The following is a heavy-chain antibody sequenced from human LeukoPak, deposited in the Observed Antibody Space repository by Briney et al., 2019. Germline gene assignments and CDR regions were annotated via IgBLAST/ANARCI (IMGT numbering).Heavy chain of an antibody. CDR1: GGSISSYY. CDR2: IYYSGST. V-gene: IGHV4-59*01. CDR3: ARVDMFAISY. Sequence: SETLSLTCTVSGGSISSYYWSWIRQPPGKGLEWIGYIYYSGSTNYNPSLKNRVTISVDTSKNQFSLKLSSVTAADTAVYYCARVDMFAISYWGQGTLVTVSS. D-gene: IGHD2-8*01. J-gene: IGHJ4*02.